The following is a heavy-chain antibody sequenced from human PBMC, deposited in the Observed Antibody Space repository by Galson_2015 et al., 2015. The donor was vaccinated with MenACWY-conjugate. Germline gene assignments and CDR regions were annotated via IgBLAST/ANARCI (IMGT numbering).Heavy chain of an antibody. CDR1: GGTFSRYA. J-gene: IGHJ4*02. CDR3: ASPTYYYDSSGRGGFDY. D-gene: IGHD3-22*01. V-gene: IGHV1-69*13. CDR2: IIPIFGTA. Sequence: SVKVSCKASGGTFSRYAISWVRQAPGQGLEWMGGIIPIFGTANYAQKFQGRVTITADESTSTAYMELSSLRSEDTAVYYCASPTYYYDSSGRGGFDYWGQGTLVTVSS.